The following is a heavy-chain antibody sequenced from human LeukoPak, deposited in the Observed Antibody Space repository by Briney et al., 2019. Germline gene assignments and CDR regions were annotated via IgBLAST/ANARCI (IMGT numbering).Heavy chain of an antibody. CDR3: ASISGSYPRGDAFDI. V-gene: IGHV3-30-3*01. Sequence: GGSLRLSCAASGFTFSSYAMHWVRQAPGKGLEWAAVISYDGSNKYYADSVKGRFTISRDNSKNTLYLQMNSLRAEDTAVYYCASISGSYPRGDAFDIWGQGTMVTVSS. CDR1: GFTFSSYA. J-gene: IGHJ3*02. D-gene: IGHD1-26*01. CDR2: ISYDGSNK.